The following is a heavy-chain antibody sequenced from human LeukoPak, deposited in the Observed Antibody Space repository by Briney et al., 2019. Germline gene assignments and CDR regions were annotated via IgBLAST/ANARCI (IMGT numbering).Heavy chain of an antibody. Sequence: SETLSLTCTVSGGSISSGSYYWSWIRQPAGKGLEWIGRIYTSGSTNYNPSLKSRVTISVDTSKNQFSLKLSSVTAADTAVYYCATLGYYNMDVWGKGTTVTVSS. CDR2: IYTSGST. CDR3: ATLGYYNMDV. V-gene: IGHV4-61*02. J-gene: IGHJ6*03. CDR1: GGSISSGSYY.